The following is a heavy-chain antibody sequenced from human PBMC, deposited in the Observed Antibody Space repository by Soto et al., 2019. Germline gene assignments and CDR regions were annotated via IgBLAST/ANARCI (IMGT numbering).Heavy chain of an antibody. CDR1: GGSIDTNLYY. CDR3: ASPRALYDYRDYTDYYYFDY. V-gene: IGHV4-39*01. D-gene: IGHD4-17*01. CDR2: IYYSGTT. J-gene: IGHJ4*02. Sequence: QLQLQESGPGLVRPSETLSLTCTVSGGSIDTNLYYWSWIRARPGRGLEWLGTIYYSGTTDYNPSLQSPVTLSVDTSKNQLSLTMSPVTAADTAVYFCASPRALYDYRDYTDYYYFDYWGQGTLVTVSS.